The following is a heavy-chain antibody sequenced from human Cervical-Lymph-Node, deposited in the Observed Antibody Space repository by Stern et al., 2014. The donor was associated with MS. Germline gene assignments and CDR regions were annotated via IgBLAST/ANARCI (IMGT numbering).Heavy chain of an antibody. V-gene: IGHV2-5*02. CDR1: GFSVATAGVG. CDR2: LYLDAEK. Sequence: QVTLRESGPTLVKPTQTVTLTCTLSGFSVATAGVGVGWIRQPPGKALEWLPLLYLDAEKVYSPSLKNRLTIIKDTSKNQVVLTMTNVDPVDTATYYCAHSRVKYCRGGTCYSSLFDYWGQGTLVTVSS. J-gene: IGHJ4*02. CDR3: AHSRVKYCRGGTCYSSLFDY. D-gene: IGHD2-15*01.